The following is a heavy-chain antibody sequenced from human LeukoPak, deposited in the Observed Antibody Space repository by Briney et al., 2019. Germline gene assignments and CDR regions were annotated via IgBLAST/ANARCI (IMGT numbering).Heavy chain of an antibody. CDR1: GFAFSAYW. CDR2: ITTDGSDS. Sequence: GGSLRLSCEVSGFAFSAYWMSWVRQAPGKGLEWVSRITTDGSDSGYADPVKGRFTVSRDNAKNTLYLQMNSLRVEDTAMYYCATRKDGLGDYWGRGTLVTVSS. V-gene: IGHV3-74*01. D-gene: IGHD3/OR15-3a*01. J-gene: IGHJ4*02. CDR3: ATRKDGLGDY.